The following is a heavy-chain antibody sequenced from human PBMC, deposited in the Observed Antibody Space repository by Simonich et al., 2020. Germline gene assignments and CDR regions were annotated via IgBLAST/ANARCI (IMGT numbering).Heavy chain of an antibody. CDR3: ARGGLADRRIVYYYYMDV. D-gene: IGHD2-15*01. J-gene: IGHJ6*03. CDR1: GGTLSSYA. CDR2: IIPILVIA. V-gene: IGHV1-69*09. Sequence: QVQLVQSGAEVKKPGSSVKVSCKASGGTLSSYAISWVRQAPGQGLEWMVGIIPILVIANDPQKFQGRVTITADKSTSTAYMELSSLRSEDTAVYYCARGGLADRRIVYYYYMDVWGKGTTVTVSS.